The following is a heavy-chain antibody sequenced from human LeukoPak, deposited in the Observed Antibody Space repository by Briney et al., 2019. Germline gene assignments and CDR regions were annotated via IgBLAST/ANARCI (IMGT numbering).Heavy chain of an antibody. Sequence: GGSLRLSCAASGFTFSSYNMNWVRQAPGKGLEWVSSISSSSDYIYYADSVKGRFTISRDNAKDSPYLQMKSLRAEDTAVYYCASFHLLDMWGQGTMVTVSS. CDR3: ASFHLLDM. D-gene: IGHD2/OR15-2a*01. CDR1: GFTFSSYN. CDR2: ISSSSDYI. J-gene: IGHJ3*02. V-gene: IGHV3-21*01.